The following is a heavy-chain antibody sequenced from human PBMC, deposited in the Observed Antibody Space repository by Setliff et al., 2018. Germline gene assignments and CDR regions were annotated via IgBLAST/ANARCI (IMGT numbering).Heavy chain of an antibody. Sequence: ASVKVSCKASGYTLSKYYMHWVRQAPGQGLEWMGIINPSGGLTKYAQKFQGRVTMTSDTSTNTVYLDVSSLRSEDTAVYFCARDRFYNSWSGTSITAPHDAFDIWGQGTMVTVSS. CDR1: GYTLSKYY. V-gene: IGHV1-46*03. J-gene: IGHJ3*02. CDR3: ARDRFYNSWSGTSITAPHDAFDI. D-gene: IGHD3-3*01. CDR2: INPSGGLT.